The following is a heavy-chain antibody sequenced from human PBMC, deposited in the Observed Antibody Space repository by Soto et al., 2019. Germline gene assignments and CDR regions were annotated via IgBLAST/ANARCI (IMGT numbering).Heavy chain of an antibody. CDR1: GFTFSNYW. V-gene: IGHV3-7*04. D-gene: IGHD3-16*01. CDR3: ARGGQHFRNPLWDNYYYGMDV. Sequence: EAQLVESGGGSVQPGGSLRLFCTASGFTFSNYWMSWVRQAPGKGLEWVANINQEGSEKDYVDSVKGRFTISRDYAKNSLFLQMNSLRAEDTAVYYCARGGQHFRNPLWDNYYYGMDVWGQGTTVTVSS. J-gene: IGHJ6*02. CDR2: INQEGSEK.